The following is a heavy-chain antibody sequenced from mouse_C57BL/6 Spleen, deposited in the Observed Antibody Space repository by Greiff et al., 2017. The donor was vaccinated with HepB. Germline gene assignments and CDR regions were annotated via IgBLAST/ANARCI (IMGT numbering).Heavy chain of an antibody. CDR2: INPYNGGT. V-gene: IGHV1-19*01. CDR1: GYTFTDYY. J-gene: IGHJ4*01. CDR3: ARGGSRDYAMDY. Sequence: VHVKQSGPVLVKPGASVKMSCKASGYTFTDYYMNWVKQSHGKSLEWIGVINPYNGGTSYNQKFKGKATLTVDKSSSTAYMELNSLTSEDSAVYYCARGGSRDYAMDYWGQGTSVTVSS.